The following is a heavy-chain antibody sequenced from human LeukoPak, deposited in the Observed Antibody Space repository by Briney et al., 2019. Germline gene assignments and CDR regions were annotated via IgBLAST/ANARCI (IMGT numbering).Heavy chain of an antibody. CDR3: AREGSAAAGPYYYYMDV. V-gene: IGHV4-34*01. CDR1: GGSFSGYY. J-gene: IGHJ6*03. Sequence: SETLSLTCAVYGGSFSGYYWSWIRQPPGKGLEWIGEINHSGSTNYNPSLKSRVTISVDTSKNQFSLKLSSVTAADTAVYYCAREGSAAAGPYYYYMDVWGKGTTVTVPS. D-gene: IGHD6-13*01. CDR2: INHSGST.